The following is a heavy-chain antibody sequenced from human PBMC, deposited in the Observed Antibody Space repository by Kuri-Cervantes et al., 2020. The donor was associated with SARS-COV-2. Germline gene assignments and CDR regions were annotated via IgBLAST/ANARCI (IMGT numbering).Heavy chain of an antibody. V-gene: IGHV3-7*05. CDR2: IKQDGSEK. CDR3: ARDWLRGGFDY. CDR1: GFDFNSYI. D-gene: IGHD3-9*01. Sequence: GESLKISCAASGFDFNSYIMFWVRQAPGKGLEWVANIKQDGSEKYYVDSVKGRFTISRDNAKNSLYLQMNSLRAEDTAVYYCARDWLRGGFDYWGQGTLVTVSS. J-gene: IGHJ4*02.